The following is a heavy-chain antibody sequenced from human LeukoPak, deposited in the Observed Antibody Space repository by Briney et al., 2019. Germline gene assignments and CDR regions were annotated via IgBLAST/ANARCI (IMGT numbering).Heavy chain of an antibody. CDR3: ARDHCSSTSCYFDD. Sequence: SETLSLTCTVSGGSISSYYWRWIRQPPGKGLEWIGYIYFSGTTNYNPSLKSRVTISVDTSKNQFSLKLSSVTAADTAVYYCARDHCSSTSCYFDDWGQGTLVTVSS. V-gene: IGHV4-59*01. J-gene: IGHJ4*02. CDR2: IYFSGTT. D-gene: IGHD2-2*01. CDR1: GGSISSYY.